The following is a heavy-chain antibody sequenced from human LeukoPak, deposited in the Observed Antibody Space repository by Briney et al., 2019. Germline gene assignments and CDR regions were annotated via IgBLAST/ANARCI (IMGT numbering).Heavy chain of an antibody. CDR1: GYSISSGYY. CDR2: IYYSGST. Sequence: SETLSLTCTVSGYSISSGYYWGWIRQPPGKGLEWIGYIYYSGSTNYNPSLKSRVTISVDTSKNQFSLKLSSVTAADTAVYYCARGGIWFDPWGQGTLVTVSS. CDR3: ARGGIWFDP. J-gene: IGHJ5*02. V-gene: IGHV4-61*01. D-gene: IGHD3-16*01.